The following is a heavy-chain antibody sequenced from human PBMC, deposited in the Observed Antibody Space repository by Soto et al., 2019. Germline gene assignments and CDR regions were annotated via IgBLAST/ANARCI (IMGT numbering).Heavy chain of an antibody. CDR2: IWYDGSNK. V-gene: IGHV3-33*01. D-gene: IGHD3-22*01. J-gene: IGHJ4*02. Sequence: PGGSLILSCAASGFTFGSYGMHWVRQAPGKGLEWVAVIWYDGSNKYYADSVKGRFTISRDNSKNTLYLQMNSLRAEDTAVYYCARASSYYYDSSGYLGIDYWGQGTLVTVSS. CDR3: ARASSYYYDSSGYLGIDY. CDR1: GFTFGSYG.